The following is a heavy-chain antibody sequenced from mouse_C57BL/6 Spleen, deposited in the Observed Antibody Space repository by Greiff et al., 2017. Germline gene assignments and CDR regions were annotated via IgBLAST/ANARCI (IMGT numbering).Heavy chain of an antibody. Sequence: VQLQQSGPELVKPGASVKISCKASGYTFTDYYMNWVKQSHGKSLEWIGDINPNNGGTSYNQKFKGKATLTVDKSSSTAYMELRSLTSEDSAVYYCARKDTTVVPFAYWGQGTLVTVSA. CDR3: ARKDTTVVPFAY. CDR1: GYTFTDYY. J-gene: IGHJ3*01. CDR2: INPNNGGT. D-gene: IGHD1-1*01. V-gene: IGHV1-26*01.